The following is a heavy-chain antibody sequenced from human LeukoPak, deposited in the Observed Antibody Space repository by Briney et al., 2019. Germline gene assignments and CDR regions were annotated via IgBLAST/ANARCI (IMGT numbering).Heavy chain of an antibody. D-gene: IGHD6-13*01. CDR2: IHYTGTT. J-gene: IGHJ4*02. V-gene: IGHV4-59*01. CDR1: DGSISTYY. Sequence: PSETLSLTCAVSDGSISTYYWTWIRQSPGKGLEWIGFIHYTGTTSYNPSLKSRLTISVDTSKDLFSLSLDSVTAADTAIYFCARARRSNGAAAGTGYIDSWGQGTLVTVSS. CDR3: ARARRSNGAAAGTGYIDS.